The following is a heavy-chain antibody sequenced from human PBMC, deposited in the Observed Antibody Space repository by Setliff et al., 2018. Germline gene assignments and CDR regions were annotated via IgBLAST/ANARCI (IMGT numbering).Heavy chain of an antibody. CDR3: ARHKSNGSGSYPSLYMDV. CDR1: GGSISGGNYY. J-gene: IGHJ6*03. CDR2: IYYSGST. Sequence: SATLSLTCRVSGGSISGGNYYWGLIRQPPGKGLEWVATIYYSGSTYSNPSLKSRLIISVDAPDNQFSVKLSSVTAADTAVYYCARHKSNGSGSYPSLYMDVWGKGIMVTVSS. D-gene: IGHD3-10*01. V-gene: IGHV4-39*01.